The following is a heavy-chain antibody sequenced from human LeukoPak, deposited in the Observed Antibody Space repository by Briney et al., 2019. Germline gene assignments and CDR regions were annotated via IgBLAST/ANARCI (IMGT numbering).Heavy chain of an antibody. Sequence: GGSLRLSCAASGFTFSSYGMHWVRQAPGKGLEWVAVISYDGSNKYYADSVKGRFTISRDNSKNTLYLQMNSLRAEDTAVYYCAKEGVELWFGELLRPYFDYWGQGTLVTVSS. D-gene: IGHD3-10*01. CDR2: ISYDGSNK. V-gene: IGHV3-30*18. J-gene: IGHJ4*02. CDR3: AKEGVELWFGELLRPYFDY. CDR1: GFTFSSYG.